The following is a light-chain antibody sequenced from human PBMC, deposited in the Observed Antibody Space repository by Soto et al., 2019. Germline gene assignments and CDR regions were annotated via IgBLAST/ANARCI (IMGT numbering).Light chain of an antibody. CDR3: QVWDSSSDHPFYV. V-gene: IGLV3-21*04. Sequence: SYELTQPPSVSVAPGKTARITCGGNNIGSKSGHWYQQKPGQAPVLVIYYDSDRPSGIPERFSGSNSGNTATLTIIRVEAGDEADYYCQVWDSSSDHPFYVFGTGTKVTVL. CDR1: NIGSKS. J-gene: IGLJ1*01. CDR2: YDS.